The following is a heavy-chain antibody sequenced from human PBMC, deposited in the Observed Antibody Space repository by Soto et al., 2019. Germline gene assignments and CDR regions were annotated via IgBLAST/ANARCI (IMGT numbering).Heavy chain of an antibody. CDR1: FGSISSGGYY. V-gene: IGHV4-31*02. J-gene: IGHJ4*02. Sequence: PSETLSLTWSVSFGSISSGGYYWSCIHQHPGKGLEWIGYIYYSGSTYYNPSLKSRVTISVDTSKNQFSLKLSSVTAADTAVYYCARALERSYSNFGYWGQGTLVTVSS. CDR2: IYYSGST. CDR3: ARALERSYSNFGY. D-gene: IGHD1-1*01.